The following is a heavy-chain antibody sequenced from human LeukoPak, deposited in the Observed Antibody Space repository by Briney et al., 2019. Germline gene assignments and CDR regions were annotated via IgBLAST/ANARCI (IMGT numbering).Heavy chain of an antibody. CDR1: GFTFSSYA. V-gene: IGHV3-30*07. Sequence: GRSLRLSCAASGFTFSSYAMHWVRQAPGKGLEWVAVISYDGSNKYYADSVKGRFTISRDNSKNTLYLQMNSLRAEDTAVYYCAKAKYDYGDPVGWFDPWGQGTLVTVSS. D-gene: IGHD4-17*01. CDR2: ISYDGSNK. CDR3: AKAKYDYGDPVGWFDP. J-gene: IGHJ5*02.